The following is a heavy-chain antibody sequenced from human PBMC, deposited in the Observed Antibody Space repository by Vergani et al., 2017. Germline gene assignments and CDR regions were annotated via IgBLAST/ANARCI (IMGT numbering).Heavy chain of an antibody. CDR1: GGTFSSYA. CDR2: IIPILGIA. J-gene: IGHJ6*02. Sequence: QVQLVQSGAEVKKPGSSVKVSCKASGGTFSSYAISWVRQAPGQGLEWMGGIIPILGIANYAQKFQGRVTITADKSTSTAYMELSSLRSDDTAVYYCARDVEQGYSYGYHWYYYGMDVWGQGTTVTVSS. D-gene: IGHD5-18*01. V-gene: IGHV1-69*09. CDR3: ARDVEQGYSYGYHWYYYGMDV.